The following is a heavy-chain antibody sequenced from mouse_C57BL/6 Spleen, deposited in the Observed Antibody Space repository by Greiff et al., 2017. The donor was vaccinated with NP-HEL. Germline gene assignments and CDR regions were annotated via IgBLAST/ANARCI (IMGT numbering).Heavy chain of an antibody. V-gene: IGHV1-26*01. J-gene: IGHJ3*01. Sequence: EVQLQQSGPELVKPGASVKISCKASGYTFTDYYMNWVKQSHGKSLEWIGDINPNNGGTSYNQKFKGKATLTVDKSSSTAYMELRSLTSEDSAVYYCARPLIYYGNGGFAYWGQGTLVTVSA. CDR2: INPNNGGT. D-gene: IGHD2-1*01. CDR1: GYTFTDYY. CDR3: ARPLIYYGNGGFAY.